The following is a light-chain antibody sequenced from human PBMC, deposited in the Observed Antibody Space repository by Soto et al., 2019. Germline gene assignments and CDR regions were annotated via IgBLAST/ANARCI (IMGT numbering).Light chain of an antibody. CDR1: SSDVSGYDF. J-gene: IGLJ1*01. V-gene: IGLV2-14*03. CDR3: SSYISSSTLEV. CDR2: DVT. Sequence: QSVLTQPASVSGSPGQSITISCTGTSSDVSGYDFVSWFQQHPGKASKLMIYDVTNRPSGVSDRFSGSKSANTASLTISGLQAEDEADYYCSSYISSSTLEVFGTGTKVTVL.